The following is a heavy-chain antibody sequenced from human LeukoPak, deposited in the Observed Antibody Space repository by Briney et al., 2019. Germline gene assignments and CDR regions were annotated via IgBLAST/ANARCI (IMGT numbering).Heavy chain of an antibody. CDR2: VSGRGDST. Sequence: GGSLRLSCAASGFTFNSYAMSWVRQARGKGLEWVSGVSGRGDSTYYADSVKGRFTISRDNSKNTLYLQMNSLRADDTAVYYCAKGDAYSSGSYFEYWSQGALVAVSS. CDR1: GFTFNSYA. CDR3: AKGDAYSSGSYFEY. J-gene: IGHJ4*02. D-gene: IGHD3-10*01. V-gene: IGHV3-23*01.